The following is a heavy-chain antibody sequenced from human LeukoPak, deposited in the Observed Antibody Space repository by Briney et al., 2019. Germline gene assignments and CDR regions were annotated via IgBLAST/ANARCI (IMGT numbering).Heavy chain of an antibody. Sequence: GGSLRLSCSASGFTFSSYAMHWVRKAPGKGLEYVSAISSNGGSTYYADSVRGRFTISRDNSKNMLYFEMSSLRPEDTAVYYCARSSKLVGAKKFDYWGQGTLVTV. D-gene: IGHD1-26*01. V-gene: IGHV3-64*05. CDR1: GFTFSSYA. CDR2: ISSNGGST. CDR3: ARSSKLVGAKKFDY. J-gene: IGHJ4*02.